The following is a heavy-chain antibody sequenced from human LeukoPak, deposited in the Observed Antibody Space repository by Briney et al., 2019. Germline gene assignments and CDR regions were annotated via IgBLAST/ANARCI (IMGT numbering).Heavy chain of an antibody. CDR3: AKDGEYCSSTSCFLPPFDY. CDR2: ISWNSGSI. CDR1: GFTFDDYA. J-gene: IGHJ4*02. V-gene: IGHV3-9*01. D-gene: IGHD2-2*01. Sequence: PGRSLRLSCAASGFTFDDYAMHWVRQAPGKGLEWVSGISWNSGSIGYADSVKGRFTISRDNAKSSLYLQMNSLRAEDTALYYCAKDGEYCSSTSCFLPPFDYWGQGTLVTVSS.